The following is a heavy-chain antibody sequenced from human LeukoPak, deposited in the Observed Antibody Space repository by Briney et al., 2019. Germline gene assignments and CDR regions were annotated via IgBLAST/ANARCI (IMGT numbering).Heavy chain of an antibody. CDR2: ISGSGGST. Sequence: GGSLRLSCAASGFTFSSYAMSWVRQAPGKGLEWVSAISGSGGSTYYADSVKGRFTISRDNSKNTLYLRMNSLRAEDTAVYYCAKDRIVPAAMGALNYWGQGTLVTVSS. J-gene: IGHJ4*02. CDR1: GFTFSSYA. CDR3: AKDRIVPAAMGALNY. V-gene: IGHV3-23*01. D-gene: IGHD2-2*01.